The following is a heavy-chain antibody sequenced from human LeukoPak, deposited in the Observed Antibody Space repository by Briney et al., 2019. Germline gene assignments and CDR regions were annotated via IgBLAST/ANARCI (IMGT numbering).Heavy chain of an antibody. V-gene: IGHV3-43D*03. CDR1: GFTFDDYA. CDR3: AKGSLWFDQH. J-gene: IGHJ1*01. D-gene: IGHD3-10*01. Sequence: PGGSLRLSCAASGFTFDDYAMHWVRQAPGKGLEWVSLVTWDGSFTYYVDSVKGRFTISRDNSKNTLYLQMNSLRAEDTAVYYCAKGSLWFDQHWGQGTLVTVSS. CDR2: VTWDGSFT.